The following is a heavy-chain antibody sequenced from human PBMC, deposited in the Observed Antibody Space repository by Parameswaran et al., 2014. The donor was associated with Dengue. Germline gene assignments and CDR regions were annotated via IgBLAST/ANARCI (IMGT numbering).Heavy chain of an antibody. V-gene: IGHV4-31*02. J-gene: IGHJ4*02. Sequence: RWIRQPPGKGLEWIGYIYYSGSTYYNPSLKSRVTISVDTSKNQFSLKLSSVTAADTAVYYCARVPDYYDSSGQNNWGQGTLVTVSS. CDR2: IYYSGST. CDR3: ARVPDYYDSSGQNN. D-gene: IGHD3-22*01.